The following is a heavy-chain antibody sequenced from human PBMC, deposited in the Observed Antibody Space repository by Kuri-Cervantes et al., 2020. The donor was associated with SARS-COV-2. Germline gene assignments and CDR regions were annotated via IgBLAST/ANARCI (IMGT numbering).Heavy chain of an antibody. Sequence: SVKVSCKASGGTFSSAIISWVRQAPGQGLEWMGGIMPALGMPNYAQKFRGRVTMTRNTSISTAYMELSSLRSEDTAVYYCARVVPAAYYGMDVWGQGTTVTVSS. CDR1: GGTFSSAI. CDR3: ARVVPAAYYGMDV. J-gene: IGHJ6*02. V-gene: IGHV1-69*10. D-gene: IGHD2-2*01. CDR2: IMPALGMP.